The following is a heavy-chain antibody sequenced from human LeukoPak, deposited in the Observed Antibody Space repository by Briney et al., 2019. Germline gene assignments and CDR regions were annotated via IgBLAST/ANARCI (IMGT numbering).Heavy chain of an antibody. V-gene: IGHV4-4*07. D-gene: IGHD3-16*01. CDR3: ARELGDRVDY. J-gene: IGHJ4*02. Sequence: PSETLSLTCTVSGGSISSYYWSWIRQPAGKGLEWVGHIYTSGSPNYNPSLKSRVTMSVDTSKNQFSLRLSSVTAADTAVYYCARELGDRVDYWGQGTLVTVSS. CDR2: IYTSGSP. CDR1: GGSISSYY.